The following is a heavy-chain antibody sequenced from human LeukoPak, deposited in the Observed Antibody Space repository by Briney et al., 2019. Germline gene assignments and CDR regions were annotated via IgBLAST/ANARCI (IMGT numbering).Heavy chain of an antibody. CDR1: VFTFSTYW. J-gene: IGHJ4*02. Sequence: GGSLRLSCAASVFTFSTYWMAWVRQAPGKGLEWVANIKEDESEKYYVDSVKGRFNIFRDNAKNLLYLQMNSLRAEDTAVYYCARVHYDDSSAYRHFEDWGQGTLVTVSS. CDR2: IKEDESEK. V-gene: IGHV3-7*01. CDR3: ARVHYDDSSAYRHFED. D-gene: IGHD3-22*01.